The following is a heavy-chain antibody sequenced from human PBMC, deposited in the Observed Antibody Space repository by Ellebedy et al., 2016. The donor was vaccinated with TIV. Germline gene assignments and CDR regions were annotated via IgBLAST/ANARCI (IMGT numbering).Heavy chain of an antibody. V-gene: IGHV3-30*18. CDR2: ISYDGSNK. D-gene: IGHD2-2*02. J-gene: IGHJ6*02. CDR1: GFTFSSYG. CDR3: AKDRPYCSSTSCYIYYYYYGMDV. Sequence: GGSLRLXCAASGFTFSSYGMHWVRQAPGKGLEWVAVISYDGSNKYYADSVKGRFTISRDNSKNTLYLQMNSLRAEDTAVYYCAKDRPYCSSTSCYIYYYYYGMDVWGQGTTVTVSS.